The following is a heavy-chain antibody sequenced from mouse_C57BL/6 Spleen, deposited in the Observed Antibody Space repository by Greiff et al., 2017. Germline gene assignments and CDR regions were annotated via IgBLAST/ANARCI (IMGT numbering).Heavy chain of an antibody. J-gene: IGHJ1*03. CDR3: ARSGSTTVVPYRYFDV. CDR2: IDPSDSYT. CDR1: GYTFTSYW. Sequence: QVQLQQPGAELVRPGTSVKLPCKASGYTFTSYWMHWVKQRPGQGLEWIGVIDPSDSYTNYNQKFKGKATLTVDTSSSTAYMQLSSLKSEDSAVYYCARSGSTTVVPYRYFDVWGTGTTVTVSS. V-gene: IGHV1-59*01. D-gene: IGHD1-1*01.